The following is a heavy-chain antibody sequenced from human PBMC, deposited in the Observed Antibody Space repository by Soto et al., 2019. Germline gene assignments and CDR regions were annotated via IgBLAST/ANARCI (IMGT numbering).Heavy chain of an antibody. D-gene: IGHD1-7*01. Sequence: SETLSLSCALSGDSASSNRAAWNSIRQSPTRGLEWLGRTYYRSKWYNDYAVSVKSRITINPDTSKNQFSLQLNSVTPEDTAVYFCARGCNCNYHAHAIWGRGTMVPVSS. J-gene: IGHJ3*02. CDR1: GDSASSNRAA. CDR3: ARGCNCNYHAHAI. V-gene: IGHV6-1*01. CDR2: TYYRSKWYN.